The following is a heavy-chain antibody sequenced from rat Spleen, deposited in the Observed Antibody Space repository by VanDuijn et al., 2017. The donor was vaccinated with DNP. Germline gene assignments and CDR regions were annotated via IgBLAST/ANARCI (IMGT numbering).Heavy chain of an antibody. V-gene: IGHV4-2*01. CDR2: INKDSSTI. CDR1: GFNFNDYW. J-gene: IGHJ3*01. CDR3: ARLGWHGWFAY. D-gene: IGHD1-11*01. Sequence: EVKLVESGGGLVQPGRSLKLSCAPSGFNFNDYWMGWVRQAPGKGLEWIGEINKDSSTINYSPSLKDKFTISRNNAQNTLYLQMSKLGSEDTAIYYCARLGWHGWFAYWGQGTLVTVSS.